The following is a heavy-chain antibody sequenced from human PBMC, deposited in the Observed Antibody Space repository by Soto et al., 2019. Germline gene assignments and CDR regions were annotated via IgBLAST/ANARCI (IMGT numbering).Heavy chain of an antibody. CDR1: GGSFSGYY. Sequence: SETLSLTCAVYGGSFSGYYWTWIRQPPGTGLEWIGEINHSGSTNYNPSLKSRVTISVDTSKNQFSLKLSSVTAADTAVYYCARAIYGFFDWPDLQSYYFDYWGQGTLVTVSS. J-gene: IGHJ4*02. D-gene: IGHD3-9*01. CDR3: ARAIYGFFDWPDLQSYYFDY. CDR2: INHSGST. V-gene: IGHV4-34*01.